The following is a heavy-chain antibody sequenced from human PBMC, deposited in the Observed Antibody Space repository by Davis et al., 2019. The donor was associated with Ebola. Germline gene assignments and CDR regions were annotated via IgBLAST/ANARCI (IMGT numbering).Heavy chain of an antibody. CDR2: IIPFLGIA. CDR1: RRTFSSYA. CDR3: ARDPSYGSGSYGDY. J-gene: IGHJ4*02. Sequence: SVNVSCKASRRTFSSYAISCVRHAPGQTLQWMGRIIPFLGIANYAQKFQGRVTITADKSTSTAYMELSSLRSEDTAVDYCARDPSYGSGSYGDYWGQGTLVTVSS. V-gene: IGHV1-69*04. D-gene: IGHD3-10*01.